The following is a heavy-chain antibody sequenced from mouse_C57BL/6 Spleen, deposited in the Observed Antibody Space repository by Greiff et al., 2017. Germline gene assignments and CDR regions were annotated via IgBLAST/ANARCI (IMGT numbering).Heavy chain of an antibody. CDR1: GFTFSSYG. J-gene: IGHJ4*01. CDR3: ARPSYDYGDAANYYAMDY. V-gene: IGHV5-6*01. CDR2: ISSGGSYT. Sequence: EVQRVESGGDLVKPGGSLKLSCAASGFTFSSYGMSWVRQTPDKRLEWVATISSGGSYTYYPDSVKGRFTISRDNAKNTLYLQMSCLKSEDTAMYYYARPSYDYGDAANYYAMDYWGQGTSVTVSS. D-gene: IGHD2-4*01.